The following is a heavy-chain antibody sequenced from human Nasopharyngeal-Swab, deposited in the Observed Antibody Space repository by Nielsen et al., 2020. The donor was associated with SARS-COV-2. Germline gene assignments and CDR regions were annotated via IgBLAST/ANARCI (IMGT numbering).Heavy chain of an antibody. J-gene: IGHJ4*02. CDR2: IYYSGST. CDR1: GYSINSDYF. D-gene: IGHD1-26*01. V-gene: IGHV4-38-2*02. Sequence: SETLSLTCTVSGYSINSDYFWGWIRQPPGKGLEWIGSIYYSGSTYYNPSLKSRVTISVDTSKNQFSLKLSSVTAADTAVYYCARDSAGATFDYWGQGTLVTVSS. CDR3: ARDSAGATFDY.